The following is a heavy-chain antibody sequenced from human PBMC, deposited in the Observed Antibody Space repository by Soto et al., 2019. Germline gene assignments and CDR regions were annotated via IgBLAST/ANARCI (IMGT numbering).Heavy chain of an antibody. J-gene: IGHJ3*02. CDR3: ARGLTGAGPDAFDI. D-gene: IGHD7-27*01. V-gene: IGHV4-34*01. CDR1: GGSFSGYY. CDR2: INHSGST. Sequence: LEASETLSLTCAVYGGSFSGYYWSWIRQPPGKGLEWIGEINHSGSTNYNPSLKSRVTIAVDTSKNQFSLKLSSVTAADTAVYYCARGLTGAGPDAFDIWGQGTMVTVSS.